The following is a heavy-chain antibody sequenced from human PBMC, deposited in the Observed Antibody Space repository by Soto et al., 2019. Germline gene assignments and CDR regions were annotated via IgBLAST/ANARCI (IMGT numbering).Heavy chain of an antibody. J-gene: IGHJ4*02. D-gene: IGHD3-10*01. V-gene: IGHV2-5*02. CDR3: AHSRNLITEDAQVGDFDY. Sequence: ITLKESGPTQVKPTQTLTLTCSFSGFSLNTDGEGVGWVRQPPGEALEWLALIYWDDDERYSPSMKTRLTITKDPSKNQVVLIMTNMDPVDTATYYCAHSRNLITEDAQVGDFDYWGPRTLVTVSS. CDR2: IYWDDDE. CDR1: GFSLNTDGEG.